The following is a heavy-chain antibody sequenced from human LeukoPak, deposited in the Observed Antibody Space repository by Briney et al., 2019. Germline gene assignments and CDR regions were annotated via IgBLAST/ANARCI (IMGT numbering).Heavy chain of an antibody. CDR2: IYYSGTT. Sequence: SQTLSLTCTVSGGSISSGGYYWSWLRQHPGKGLEWIGYIYYSGTTYYNPSLMSRLTISVDTSKIQFSLNLSSVTAADTAVYYCARYSGASEAGWLDPWGQGALVTVSS. V-gene: IGHV4-31*03. J-gene: IGHJ5*02. CDR1: GGSISSGGYY. D-gene: IGHD1-26*01. CDR3: ARYSGASEAGWLDP.